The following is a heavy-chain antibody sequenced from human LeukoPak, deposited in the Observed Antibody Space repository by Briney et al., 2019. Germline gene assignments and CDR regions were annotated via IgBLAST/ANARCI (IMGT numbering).Heavy chain of an antibody. CDR2: IRSKAYGGTT. CDR1: GFTFGDYA. D-gene: IGHD6-13*01. Sequence: GGSLRLSCTASGFTFGDYAMSWFRQAPGKGLEWVGFIRSKAYGGTTEYAASVKGRFTISRDDSKSIAYLQMNSLKTEDTAVYYCARGGSSSRPFFDYWGQGTLVTVSS. V-gene: IGHV3-49*03. J-gene: IGHJ4*02. CDR3: ARGGSSSRPFFDY.